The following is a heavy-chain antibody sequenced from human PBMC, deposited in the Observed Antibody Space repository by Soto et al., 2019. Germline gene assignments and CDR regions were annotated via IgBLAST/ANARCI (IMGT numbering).Heavy chain of an antibody. CDR1: GGSFSGYY. CDR2: INHSGST. J-gene: IGHJ6*03. V-gene: IGHV4-34*01. D-gene: IGHD6-13*01. CDR3: ARGTGPRDSSTLVYYYYYYMDV. Sequence: SETLSLTCAVYGGSFSGYYWSWIRQPPGKGLEWIGEINHSGSTNYNPSLKSRVTISVDRSKNQFTRKPSSVTAADTAVYYCARGTGPRDSSTLVYYYYYYMDVWGKGTTVTVSS.